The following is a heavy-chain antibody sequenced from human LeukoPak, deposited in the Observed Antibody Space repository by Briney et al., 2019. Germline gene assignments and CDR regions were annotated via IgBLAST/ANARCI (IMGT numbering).Heavy chain of an antibody. CDR3: AKGKTHDSSGYYFDY. V-gene: IGHV3-9*01. Sequence: GISWNSGSIGYADSVKGRFTISRDNAKNSLYLQMNSLRAEDTALYYCAKGKTHDSSGYYFDYWGQGTLVTVSS. CDR2: ISWNSGSI. J-gene: IGHJ4*02. D-gene: IGHD3-22*01.